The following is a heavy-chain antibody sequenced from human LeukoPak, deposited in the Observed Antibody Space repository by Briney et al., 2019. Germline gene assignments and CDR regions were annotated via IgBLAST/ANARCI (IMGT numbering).Heavy chain of an antibody. J-gene: IGHJ4*02. CDR3: AKEAAGTRIDY. CDR1: GFTFDDYA. CDR2: ISWNSGSI. D-gene: IGHD6-13*01. V-gene: IGHV3-9*01. Sequence: GGSLRLSCAASGFTFDDYAMHWVRQAPGKGLEWVSGISWNSGSIGYADSVKGRFTISRDNAKNSLYLQMNSLRAEDTALCYCAKEAAGTRIDYWGQGTLVTVSS.